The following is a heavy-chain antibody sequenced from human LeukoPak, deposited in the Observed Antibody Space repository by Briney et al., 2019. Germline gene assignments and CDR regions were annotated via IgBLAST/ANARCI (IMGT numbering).Heavy chain of an antibody. CDR1: SGSISSHY. CDR3: ARDKGLFSGWYGDAFDI. Sequence: PSETLSLTCTVSSGSISSHYWSWVRLPPGKGLEWIGYVHYSGNTNYNPSLKSRVTISVDKSKNQFSLKLSSVTAADTAVYYCARDKGLFSGWYGDAFDIWGQGTMVTVSS. J-gene: IGHJ3*02. V-gene: IGHV4-59*11. D-gene: IGHD6-19*01. CDR2: VHYSGNT.